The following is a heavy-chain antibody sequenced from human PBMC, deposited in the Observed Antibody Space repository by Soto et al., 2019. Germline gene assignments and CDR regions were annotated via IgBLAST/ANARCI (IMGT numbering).Heavy chain of an antibody. CDR1: GVTFSSYA. V-gene: IGHV1-69*01. D-gene: IGHD2-2*01. CDR2: IIPIPGTA. Sequence: QVQLVQSGAEVKNPGSSVKVSCKASGVTFSSYAISGVRQAPGQGLEWMGGIIPIPGTANYAQKFQGRVTITADESTSTAYMELSSRRSEDTAVYYCARSQGSSTSLEIYYYYYYGMDVWCQGTTVTVSS. J-gene: IGHJ6*02. CDR3: ARSQGSSTSLEIYYYYYYGMDV.